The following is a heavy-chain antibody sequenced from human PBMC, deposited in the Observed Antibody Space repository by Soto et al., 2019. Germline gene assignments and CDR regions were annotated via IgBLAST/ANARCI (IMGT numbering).Heavy chain of an antibody. CDR1: GYTFTSYY. CDR3: ASGIVGAVDY. J-gene: IGHJ4*02. Sequence: ASVKVSCKASGYTFTSYYMHWVRQAPGQGLEWMGIINPSSGSTSYAQKFQGRVTMTRDTSASTAYMELSSLRSEDTAVYYCASGIVGAVDYWGQGTLVTVSS. D-gene: IGHD1-26*01. CDR2: INPSSGST. V-gene: IGHV1-46*01.